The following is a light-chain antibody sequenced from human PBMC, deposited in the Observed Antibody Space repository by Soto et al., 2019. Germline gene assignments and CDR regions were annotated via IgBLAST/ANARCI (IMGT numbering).Light chain of an antibody. CDR1: KNDIGVYDF. CDR3: AAWDDILNGWV. Sequence: QSALTQPPSASGSPGQSVTISCTGTKNDIGVYDFVSWYQHHPGKAPRLIIYEVVQRPSGVPDRFSGSKSGNTASLTVSGLQAADEADYYCAAWDDILNGWVFGGGTKLTVL. V-gene: IGLV2-8*01. J-gene: IGLJ3*02. CDR2: EVV.